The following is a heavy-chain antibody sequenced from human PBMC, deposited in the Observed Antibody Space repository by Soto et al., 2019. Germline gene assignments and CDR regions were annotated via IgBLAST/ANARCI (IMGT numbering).Heavy chain of an antibody. CDR1: GGSIGSGGYY. CDR2: IYYSGIT. V-gene: IGHV4-31*03. J-gene: IGHJ4*02. Sequence: NPSETLSLTCTVSGGSIGSGGYYWSWIRQHPGKGLEWIGYIYYSGITYYNPSLKSRVTISVDTSKNQFSLKLSSVTAADTAEYYCARSPGCYFEYWGQGTLVTVSS. CDR3: ARSPGCYFEY.